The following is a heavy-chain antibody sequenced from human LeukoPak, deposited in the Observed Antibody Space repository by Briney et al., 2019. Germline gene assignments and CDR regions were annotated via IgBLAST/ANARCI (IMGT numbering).Heavy chain of an antibody. Sequence: GGSLRLSCAASRFTLSHYYMSWFRLAPGKGREWVSYSSSSGSTIDYADSVKGRFAISRDNDKNSLYLQMNSLRAEDTAVYYCARRRDFIAYWGRGTLVTVSS. J-gene: IGHJ4*02. V-gene: IGHV3-11*01. D-gene: IGHD3/OR15-3a*01. CDR1: RFTLSHYY. CDR3: ARRRDFIAY. CDR2: SSSSGSTI.